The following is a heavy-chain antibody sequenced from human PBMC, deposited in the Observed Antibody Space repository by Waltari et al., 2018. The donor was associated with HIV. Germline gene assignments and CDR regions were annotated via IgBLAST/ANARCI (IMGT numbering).Heavy chain of an antibody. J-gene: IGHJ4*02. CDR3: ARDITLTPGPDY. D-gene: IGHD3-16*01. CDR1: GFTFSTYS. V-gene: IGHV3-48*01. Sequence: EVHLVESGGGPVQPGGSLRLYCAASGFTFSTYSMNWVRQAPGKGLEWISYISSTSTTIFYADPVKGRFTISRDNAKNSLDLQMNNLRAEDTAVYYCARDITLTPGPDYWGQGTLVTVSS. CDR2: ISSTSTTI.